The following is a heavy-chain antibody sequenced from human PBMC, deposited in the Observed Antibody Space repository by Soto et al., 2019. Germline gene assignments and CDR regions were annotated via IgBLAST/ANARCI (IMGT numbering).Heavy chain of an antibody. J-gene: IGHJ6*03. CDR1: GSTFSSDA. D-gene: IGHD1-20*01. Sequence: QVQLVQSGAEVKKPGASVKVACEASGSTFSSDAIIWVRQAPGQGLEWVGWISVHSGNTKYAQNFQGRVTMTADISTSTAYMELRNLISDDTAVYYCAREMGLNWSLPPRYYSYMDVWGKGTTVTVYS. CDR2: ISVHSGNT. CDR3: AREMGLNWSLPPRYYSYMDV. V-gene: IGHV1-18*01.